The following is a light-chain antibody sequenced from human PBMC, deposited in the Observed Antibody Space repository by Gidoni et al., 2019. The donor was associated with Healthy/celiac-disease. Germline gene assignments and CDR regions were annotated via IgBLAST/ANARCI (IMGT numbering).Light chain of an antibody. CDR3: QQANSLPYS. Sequence: DIHLTQSPSSVSASVGDRVTITCRACQGISSWLAWYQQKPGKAPKLLIYAATSLQSGVASRFSGSGYGTDFTLTISGLQTEDFANYYCQQANSLPYSFGQGTKLEIK. V-gene: IGKV1-12*01. CDR1: QGISSW. CDR2: AAT. J-gene: IGKJ2*03.